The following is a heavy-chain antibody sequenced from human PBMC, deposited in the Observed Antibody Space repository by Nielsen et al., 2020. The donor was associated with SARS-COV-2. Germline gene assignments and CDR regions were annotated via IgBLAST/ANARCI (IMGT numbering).Heavy chain of an antibody. CDR2: IYYSGST. CDR3: ARAYDGSAFDI. V-gene: IGHV4-31*02. J-gene: IGHJ3*02. Sequence: WIRQPPGKGLEWIGYIYYSGSTYYNPSLKSRVTISVDTSKNQFSLKLSSVTAADTAVYYCARAYDGSAFDIWGQGTMVTVSS. D-gene: IGHD3-22*01.